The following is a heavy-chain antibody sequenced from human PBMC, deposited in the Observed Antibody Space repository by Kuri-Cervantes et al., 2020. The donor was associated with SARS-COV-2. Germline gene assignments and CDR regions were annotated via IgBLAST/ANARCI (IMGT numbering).Heavy chain of an antibody. CDR2: ISVYNGNT. V-gene: IGHV1-18*01. Sequence: ASVHVSCKACGCTFSSYAISWVRQAPGQGLEWMGWISVYNGNTNYAQKLQGRVTMTTDTSTSTAYMELMSLRSDDTAVYYCAALGEGPEAAAAFDIWGQGTMVTVSS. D-gene: IGHD3-16*01. CDR3: AALGEGPEAAAAFDI. CDR1: GCTFSSYA. J-gene: IGHJ3*02.